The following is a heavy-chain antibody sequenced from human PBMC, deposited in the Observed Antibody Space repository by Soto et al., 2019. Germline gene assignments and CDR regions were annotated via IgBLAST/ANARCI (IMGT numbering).Heavy chain of an antibody. CDR2: ISGSGTST. Sequence: LRLSCAASGFTFSNYAMHWVRQAPGKGLEWVSAISGSGTSTDFADSVKGRFTISRDNSKNTLYLQMNSLRAEDTAIYYCAKTPYDYFYYYALDVWGQGTTVTVSS. V-gene: IGHV3-23*01. CDR3: AKTPYDYFYYYALDV. CDR1: GFTFSNYA. J-gene: IGHJ6*02.